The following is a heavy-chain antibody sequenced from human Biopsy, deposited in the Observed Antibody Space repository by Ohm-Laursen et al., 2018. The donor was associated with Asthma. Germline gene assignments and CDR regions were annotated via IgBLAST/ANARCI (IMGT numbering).Heavy chain of an antibody. Sequence: ASVKVSCKTSGYTFNSAGITWGRQAPGQGLGGMGWISVYNGNTKVAQKLQDRVTMITDTSTSTAYMELRSLRSDDTAVYFCARAVDYSHYYGIDVWGQGTTVTVS. CDR2: ISVYNGNT. CDR1: GYTFNSAG. D-gene: IGHD3-10*01. J-gene: IGHJ6*02. V-gene: IGHV1-18*01. CDR3: ARAVDYSHYYGIDV.